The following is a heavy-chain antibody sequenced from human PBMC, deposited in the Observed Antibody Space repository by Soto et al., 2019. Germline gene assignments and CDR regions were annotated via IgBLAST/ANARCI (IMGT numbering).Heavy chain of an antibody. CDR3: ARGVYSGSGSLGWFDP. Sequence: SETLSLTCAVSGGSISTDKWWSWVRQPPGEGLEWIGEIYHSGGANYNPSLKTRVTISVDRSKNQFSLKLSSVTAADTAVYYCARGVYSGSGSLGWFDPWGQGALVTVSS. CDR1: GGSISTDKW. V-gene: IGHV4-4*02. D-gene: IGHD3-10*01. J-gene: IGHJ5*02. CDR2: IYHSGGA.